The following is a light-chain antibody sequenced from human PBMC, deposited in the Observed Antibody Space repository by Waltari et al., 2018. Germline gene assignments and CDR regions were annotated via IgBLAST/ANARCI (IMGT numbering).Light chain of an antibody. V-gene: IGLV1-44*01. CDR2: ATN. CDR1: IDNTRTIA. J-gene: IGLJ2*01. CDR3: GAWDDKVKAWL. Sequence: LTQSPSPPGTPGPRVTTSCSADIDNTRTIASPWYQQFPGAAPKVVMTATNERPSGIPDRFSGSKSGNSASLTISGLRFEDESDFYCGAWDDKVKAWLFGGGTTVTVL.